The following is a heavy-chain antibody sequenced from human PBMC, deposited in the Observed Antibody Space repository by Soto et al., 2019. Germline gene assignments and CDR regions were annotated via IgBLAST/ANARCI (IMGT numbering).Heavy chain of an antibody. CDR1: GGTFSSYA. CDR3: ARDRRAVAGTEFDY. D-gene: IGHD6-19*01. Sequence: SVKVSFKASGGTFSSYAISWVRQAPGQGLEWMGGIIPIFGTANYAQKFQGRVTITADESTSTAYMELSSLRSEDTAVYYCARDRRAVAGTEFDYWGQGTLVTVSS. J-gene: IGHJ4*02. CDR2: IIPIFGTA. V-gene: IGHV1-69*13.